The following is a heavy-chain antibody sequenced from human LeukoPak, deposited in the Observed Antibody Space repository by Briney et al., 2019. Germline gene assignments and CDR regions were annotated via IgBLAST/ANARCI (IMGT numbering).Heavy chain of an antibody. CDR2: IYYSGST. D-gene: IGHD4-17*01. CDR3: ARSYGDYINFDY. V-gene: IGHV4-59*01. CDR1: GGSISTYY. J-gene: IGHJ4*02. Sequence: PSETLSLTCNVSGGSISTYYWSWIRQPPGEGLEWIGYIYYSGSTNYNPSLTSRVTMSIDTSKNQFSLNLSSVTAADTAMYYCARSYGDYINFDYWGQGAPVTVSS.